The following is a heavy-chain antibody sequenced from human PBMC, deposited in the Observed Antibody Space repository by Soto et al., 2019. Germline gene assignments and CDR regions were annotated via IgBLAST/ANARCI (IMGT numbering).Heavy chain of an antibody. CDR1: GVSLSSGDVY. D-gene: IGHD5-12*01. CDR3: ARQNGYDAGFGH. J-gene: IGHJ4*02. CDR2: IDSSGST. Sequence: QVQLHESGPGLVKPSQTLSLTCTVSGVSLSSGDVYWTWIRQSPEKGLEWIGYIDSSGSTHYNPSLKTRVTILVDPSKNQFSLSLRSVTAADTAEYYCARQNGYDAGFGHWGQGLLVTVS. V-gene: IGHV4-30-4*01.